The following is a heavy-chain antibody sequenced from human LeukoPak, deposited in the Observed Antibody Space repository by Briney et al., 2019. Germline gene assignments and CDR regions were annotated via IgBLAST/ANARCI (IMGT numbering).Heavy chain of an antibody. CDR3: VKDEGYCSSVSCSPSY. V-gene: IGHV3-64D*06. Sequence: GGSLRLSCAASGFNFRNYPMHWAPQAPGKGLEYVSAIGGNGDTTYYEDSVKGRVTISRDNSKNTLYLQLSSLRVEDTAVYYCVKDEGYCSSVSCSPSYWGQGTLVTVSS. CDR1: GFNFRNYP. CDR2: IGGNGDTT. D-gene: IGHD2-2*01. J-gene: IGHJ4*02.